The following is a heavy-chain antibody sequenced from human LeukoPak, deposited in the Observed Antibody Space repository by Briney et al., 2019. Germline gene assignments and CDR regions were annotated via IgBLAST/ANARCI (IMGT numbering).Heavy chain of an antibody. D-gene: IGHD6-13*01. CDR2: IYTSGST. CDR3: ARQFSGSSWYSIGY. J-gene: IGHJ4*02. V-gene: IGHV4-4*09. CDR1: GGSISSYY. Sequence: SETLSLTCTVSGGSISSYYWSWIRQPPGKGLEWIGYIYTSGSTNYNPSLKGRVTISVDTSKNQFSLKLSSVTAADTAVYYCARQFSGSSWYSIGYWGQGTLVTVSS.